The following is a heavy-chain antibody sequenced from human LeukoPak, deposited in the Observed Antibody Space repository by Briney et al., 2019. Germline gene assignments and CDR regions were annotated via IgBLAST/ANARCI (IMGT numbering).Heavy chain of an antibody. CDR2: ISGSGGST. J-gene: IGHJ4*02. D-gene: IGHD3-10*01. CDR1: GFTFSSYG. Sequence: GGSLRLSCAASGFTFSSYGMSWVRQAPGKGLEWVSAISGSGGSTYYADSVKGRFTISRDNAINTLYLQMESLRPEDTGVYYCTREDYYGSGSYGWDYWGQGTLVSVSS. V-gene: IGHV3-23*01. CDR3: TREDYYGSGSYGWDY.